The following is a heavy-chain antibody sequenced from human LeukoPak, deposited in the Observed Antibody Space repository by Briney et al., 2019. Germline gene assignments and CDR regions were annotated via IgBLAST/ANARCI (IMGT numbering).Heavy chain of an antibody. Sequence: ASVKVSCKASGYTFTSYGISWMRQAPGQGLEWMGWISAYNGNTNYAQKLQGRVTMTTDTSTSTAYMELRSLRSDDTAVYYCARDSYSGSYYGYWGQGTLVTVSS. CDR3: ARDSYSGSYYGY. V-gene: IGHV1-18*01. CDR2: ISAYNGNT. J-gene: IGHJ4*02. D-gene: IGHD1-26*01. CDR1: GYTFTSYG.